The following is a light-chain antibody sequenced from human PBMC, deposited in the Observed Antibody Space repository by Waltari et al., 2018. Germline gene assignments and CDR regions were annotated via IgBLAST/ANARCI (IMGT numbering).Light chain of an antibody. V-gene: IGLV2-23*02. CDR3: CSNAGRTTVL. Sequence: QSALTQPASVSGSPGQSITISFTGTSSDVGSFNLVSWYQQYPGKAPKLIIYEVSKRPSGLSNRFAGSKAGNTASRTISGLQAEDEADYYCCSNAGRTTVLFGGGTKVTVL. J-gene: IGLJ2*01. CDR1: SSDVGSFNL. CDR2: EVS.